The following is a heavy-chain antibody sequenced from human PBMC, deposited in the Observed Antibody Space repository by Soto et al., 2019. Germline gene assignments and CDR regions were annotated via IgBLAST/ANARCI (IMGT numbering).Heavy chain of an antibody. CDR2: IYYSGST. D-gene: IGHD6-6*01. CDR1: RGSINSYY. CDR3: AIVLLYSYSRSDHFDY. J-gene: IGHJ4*01. Sequence: SETLSLTCTVSRGSINSYYRSWIRQPPGKGLEWIGYIYYSGSTNYNPSLKSRVTISVDTSKNQFSLKLSSVTAADTAVYYCAIVLLYSYSRSDHFDYSGQRTPVPVSA. V-gene: IGHV4-59*01.